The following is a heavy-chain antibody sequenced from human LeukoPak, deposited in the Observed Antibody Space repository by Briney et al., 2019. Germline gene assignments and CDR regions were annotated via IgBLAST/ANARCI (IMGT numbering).Heavy chain of an antibody. CDR2: ISGSGGTT. Sequence: GGSLTLSCAASGFTFTRYTISWVRQAPGKGLDWVSGISGSGGTTYYADSVKGRFTVSKDNSKNTVYLQMNSLRAEDTAVYYCANLEITMIRGPWGQGTRITVSS. CDR1: GFTFTRYT. J-gene: IGHJ5*02. CDR3: ANLEITMIRGP. D-gene: IGHD3-10*01. V-gene: IGHV3-23*01.